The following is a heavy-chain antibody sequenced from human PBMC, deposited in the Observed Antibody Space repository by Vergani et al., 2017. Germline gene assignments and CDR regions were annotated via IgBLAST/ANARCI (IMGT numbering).Heavy chain of an antibody. CDR3: ARGHHDFWSGIIPGGYYYYMDV. CDR1: GGSISSYY. Sequence: QVQLQESGPGLVKPSETLSLTCTVSGGSISSYYWSWIRQPPGKGLEWIGYIYYSGRTNYNPSLKRRVTISVDTSKNQFSLKLSSVTAADTAVYYCARGHHDFWSGIIPGGYYYYMDVWGKGTTVTVSS. CDR2: IYYSGRT. J-gene: IGHJ6*03. V-gene: IGHV4-59*01. D-gene: IGHD3-3*01.